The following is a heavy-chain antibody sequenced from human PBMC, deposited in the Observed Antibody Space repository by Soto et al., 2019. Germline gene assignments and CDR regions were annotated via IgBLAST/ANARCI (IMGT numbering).Heavy chain of an antibody. D-gene: IGHD2-8*02. CDR2: IKTKTEDGTT. J-gene: IGHJ4*01. CDR1: GFTFSDAW. V-gene: IGHV3-15*01. Sequence: EVYLVESGGGLVKPGGSLRLSCEVSGFTFSDAWMNWVRQAPGKGLEWVGRIKTKTEDGTTEYAAPVKDRFIIARDDATNKVYLQMHSLKPEDTAVYYCTTGGVVYARFDYWGQGTLVTVDS. CDR3: TTGGVVYARFDY.